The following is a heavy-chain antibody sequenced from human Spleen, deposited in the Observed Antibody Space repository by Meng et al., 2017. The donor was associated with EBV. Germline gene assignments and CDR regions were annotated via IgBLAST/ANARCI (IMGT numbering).Heavy chain of an antibody. V-gene: IGHV3-23*01. J-gene: IGHJ4*01. CDR3: ANSRPLFCSSTGCFHHYFDY. CDR2: ITGSDGNT. Sequence: EVQLLESXGGLVQPGGYLGLSCEASGFNFSTYVMCWVRQAPGKGLEWVSAITGSDGNTYYADSVRGRFTISRDNSKNTLFLQMNNLRAEDTAVYYCANSRPLFCSSTGCFHHYFDYWGQGALVTVSS. D-gene: IGHD2-2*01. CDR1: GFNFSTYV.